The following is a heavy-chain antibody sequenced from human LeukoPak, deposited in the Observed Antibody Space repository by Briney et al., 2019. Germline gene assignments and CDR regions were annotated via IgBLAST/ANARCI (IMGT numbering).Heavy chain of an antibody. CDR1: GDSVSSNSAA. Sequence: SQTLSLTCAISGDSVSSNSAAWNWIRQSPSRGLEWLGRTYYRSKWYNDYAVSVKSRITINPDTSKNQFSLQLNSVTPEDTAVYYCARHLYYYGSGSYYAANWFDPWGQGTLVTVSS. CDR2: TYYRSKWYN. J-gene: IGHJ5*02. D-gene: IGHD3-10*01. CDR3: ARHLYYYGSGSYYAANWFDP. V-gene: IGHV6-1*01.